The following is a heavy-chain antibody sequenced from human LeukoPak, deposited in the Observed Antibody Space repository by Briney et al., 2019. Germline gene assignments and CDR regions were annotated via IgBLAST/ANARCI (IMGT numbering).Heavy chain of an antibody. Sequence: GASVKVSCKASGYTFASYYMHWVRQAPGQGLEWMGIINPSGGSTSYAQKFQGRVTMTRDTSTSTVYMELSSLRSEDTAVYYCARGGYCSGGSCYPASTYYFDYWGQGTLVTVSS. D-gene: IGHD2-15*01. CDR2: INPSGGST. CDR1: GYTFASYY. J-gene: IGHJ4*02. V-gene: IGHV1-46*01. CDR3: ARGGYCSGGSCYPASTYYFDY.